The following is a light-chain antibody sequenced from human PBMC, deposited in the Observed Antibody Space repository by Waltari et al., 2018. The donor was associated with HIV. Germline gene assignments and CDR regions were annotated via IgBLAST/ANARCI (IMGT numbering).Light chain of an antibody. CDR1: NSGGKS. J-gene: IGLJ2*01. V-gene: IGLV3-21*04. CDR3: QVWDSSSDHRI. Sequence: SYVLPQPPPESVAPGKTARITWEGKNSGGKSVHGYQQKPGQAPVLVIYDDDDRPSGIPERFSGSSSGNTATLTINRVEAGDEADYYCQVWDSSSDHRIFGGGTKLTVL. CDR2: DDD.